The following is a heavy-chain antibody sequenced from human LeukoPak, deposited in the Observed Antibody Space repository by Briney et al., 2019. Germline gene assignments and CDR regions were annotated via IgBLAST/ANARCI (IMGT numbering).Heavy chain of an antibody. Sequence: GASVKVSCKASGYTFTGYYMHWVRQAPGQGLEWMGIINPSGGSTSYAQKFQGRVTMTRDTSTSTVYMELSSLRSEDTAVYYCAKDLHPTVTTPFEWFDPWGQGTLVTVSS. CDR2: INPSGGST. V-gene: IGHV1-46*01. D-gene: IGHD4-17*01. CDR3: AKDLHPTVTTPFEWFDP. J-gene: IGHJ5*02. CDR1: GYTFTGYY.